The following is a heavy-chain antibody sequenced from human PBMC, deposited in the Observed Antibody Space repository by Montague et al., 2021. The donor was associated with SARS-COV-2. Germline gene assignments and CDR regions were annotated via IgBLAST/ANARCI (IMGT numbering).Heavy chain of an antibody. J-gene: IGHJ4*02. D-gene: IGHD6-25*01. CDR3: ARVFRGQRLAFDF. CDR1: GSSITSYY. Sequence: SETLSLTCTVSGSSITSYYWSWIRQAPGKGLEWIAYIYSSGSASYNPFLRSRVTMSVDKSTNQFSLRLNSVTAADTAVYYCARVFRGQRLAFDFWGQGALVIVSS. CDR2: IYSSGSA. V-gene: IGHV4-59*12.